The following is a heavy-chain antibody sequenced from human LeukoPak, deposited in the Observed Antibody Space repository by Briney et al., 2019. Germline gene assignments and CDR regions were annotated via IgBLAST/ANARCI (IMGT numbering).Heavy chain of an antibody. D-gene: IGHD2-15*01. CDR1: GFTFSSYA. CDR2: IKSKTDGGTT. J-gene: IGHJ4*03. Sequence: GGSLRLSCAASGFTFSSYAMSWVRQAPGKGLEWVGRIKSKTDGGTTDYAAPVKGRFTISRDDSKNTLYLQMNSLKTEDTAVYYCTTSRGFHFDYWGQGTMVTVSS. V-gene: IGHV3-15*01. CDR3: TTSRGFHFDY.